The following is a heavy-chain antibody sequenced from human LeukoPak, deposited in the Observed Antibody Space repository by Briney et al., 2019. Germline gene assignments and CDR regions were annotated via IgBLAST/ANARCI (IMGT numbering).Heavy chain of an antibody. CDR3: ARADPDYGDWGVHY. D-gene: IGHD4-17*01. V-gene: IGHV1-69*05. CDR2: IIPIFGSP. J-gene: IGHJ4*02. CDR1: GGTFSSSA. Sequence: SVKVSCKASGGTFSSSAISWGRQAPGQGLEWMGGIIPIFGSPNYAQKFQGRVTFTTDESTSTAYMELSSLRSEDTAVYYCARADPDYGDWGVHYWGQGSLVTVSS.